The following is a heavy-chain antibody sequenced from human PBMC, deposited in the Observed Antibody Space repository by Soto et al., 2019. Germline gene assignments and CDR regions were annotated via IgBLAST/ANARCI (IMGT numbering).Heavy chain of an antibody. J-gene: IGHJ6*03. D-gene: IGHD3-9*01. Sequence: GGSLRLSCAASGFTFSSYWMSWVRQAPGKGLEWVANIKQDGSEKYYVDSVKGRFTISRDNAKNSLYLQMNSLRAEDTAVYYCARRYFDWLLVFDYYYYMDVWGKGTTVTVSS. CDR3: ARRYFDWLLVFDYYYYMDV. CDR2: IKQDGSEK. CDR1: GFTFSSYW. V-gene: IGHV3-7*01.